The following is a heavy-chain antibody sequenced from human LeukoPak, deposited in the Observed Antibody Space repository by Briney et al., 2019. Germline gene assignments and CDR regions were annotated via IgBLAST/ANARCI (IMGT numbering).Heavy chain of an antibody. CDR1: GFTFSSYA. CDR3: ARDGRAVRGVDYYYYGMDV. V-gene: IGHV3-30-3*01. CDR2: ISYDGSNK. D-gene: IGHD3-10*01. J-gene: IGHJ6*02. Sequence: PGGSLRLSCAASGFTFSSYAVHWVRQAPGKGLEWVAVISYDGSNKYYADSVKGRFTISRDNSKNTLYLQMNSLRAEDTAVYYCARDGRAVRGVDYYYYGMDVWGQGTTVTVSS.